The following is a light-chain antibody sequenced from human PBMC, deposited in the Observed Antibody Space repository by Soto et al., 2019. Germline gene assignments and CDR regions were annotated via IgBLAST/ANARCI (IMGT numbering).Light chain of an antibody. CDR2: WAS. J-gene: IGKJ4*01. CDR1: QSVFYSSNNKNC. V-gene: IGKV4-1*01. CDR3: QQYYSTPLT. Sequence: DIVMTQSPDSLAVSLGERATFNCKSSQSVFYSSNNKNCLAWYQQKPGQPPKLLIYWASTRESGVPDRFSGSGSGTDFTLTISSLQAEDVAVYYCQQYYSTPLTFGGGTKVEIK.